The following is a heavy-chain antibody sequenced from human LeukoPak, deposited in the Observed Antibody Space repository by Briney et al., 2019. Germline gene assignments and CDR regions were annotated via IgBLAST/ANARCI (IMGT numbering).Heavy chain of an antibody. D-gene: IGHD2-21*02. CDR3: ARYTVVTAMFDY. CDR2: IYYSGST. Sequence: SETLSLTRTVSGGSISSYYWSWIRQPPGKGLEWIGYIYYSGSTNYNPSLKSRVTISVDTSKNQFSLKLSSVTAADTAVYYCARYTVVTAMFDYWGQGTLVTVSS. V-gene: IGHV4-59*01. J-gene: IGHJ4*02. CDR1: GGSISSYY.